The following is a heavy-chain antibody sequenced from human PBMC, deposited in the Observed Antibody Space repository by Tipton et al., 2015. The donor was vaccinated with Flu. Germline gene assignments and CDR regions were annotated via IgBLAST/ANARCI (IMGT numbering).Heavy chain of an antibody. Sequence: QSGPEVKKPGESLKISCKGSGYSFTSYWIGWVRQMPGKGLEWMGIIYPGDSDTRYSPSFQGQVTISADKSISTAYLQWSSLKASDTAMYHCVRRGSGWSPVGYFDLWGRGTLVTVSS. D-gene: IGHD6-19*01. CDR2: IYPGDSDT. V-gene: IGHV5-51*03. CDR3: VRRGSGWSPVGYFDL. CDR1: GYSFTSYW. J-gene: IGHJ2*01.